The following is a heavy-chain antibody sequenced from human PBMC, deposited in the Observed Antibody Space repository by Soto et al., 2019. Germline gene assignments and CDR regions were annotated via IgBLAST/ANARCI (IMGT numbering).Heavy chain of an antibody. CDR3: AKDPNGDYIGAFDF. Sequence: EVQVLESGGGLVQPGGSLRLSCAASGFIFSNYAMMWVRQAPGKGLEWVSAISGGGGGAQYADSVRARLTISRDNSKNTLYLQMNSLRAEDTAVYYWAKDPNGDYIGAFDFWGQGILVTVSS. V-gene: IGHV3-23*01. CDR2: ISGGGGGA. CDR1: GFIFSNYA. J-gene: IGHJ3*01. D-gene: IGHD4-17*01.